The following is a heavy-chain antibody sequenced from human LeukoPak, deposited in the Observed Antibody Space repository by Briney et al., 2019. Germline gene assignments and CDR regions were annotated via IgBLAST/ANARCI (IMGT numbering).Heavy chain of an antibody. CDR3: ARDGRDDSSGYYRSTYEYFQH. CDR1: GYTFTSYY. V-gene: IGHV1-46*01. Sequence: ASVNVSCKASGYTFTSYYMHWVRQAPGQGLEWMGLINPSGGSTSYAQKFQGRVTMTRDTSTSTVYMELSSLRSEDTAVYYCARDGRDDSSGYYRSTYEYFQHWGQGTLVTVSS. D-gene: IGHD3-22*01. J-gene: IGHJ1*01. CDR2: INPSGGST.